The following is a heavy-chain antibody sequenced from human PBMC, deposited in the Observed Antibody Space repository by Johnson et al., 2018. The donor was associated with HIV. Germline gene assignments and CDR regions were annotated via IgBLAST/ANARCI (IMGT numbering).Heavy chain of an antibody. J-gene: IGHJ3*02. CDR3: VRETRDDAFDI. D-gene: IGHD4-11*01. CDR1: GFTFSDYY. V-gene: IGHV3-11*01. Sequence: QMQLVESGGGLVQPGGSLRLSCAASGFTFSDYYMSWIRQAPGKGLEWVSYISSSGSTIYYADSVKGRFTISRDNANNSLSLQMSGLRADDTAVYYCVRETRDDAFDIWGQGTMVTVSS. CDR2: ISSSGSTI.